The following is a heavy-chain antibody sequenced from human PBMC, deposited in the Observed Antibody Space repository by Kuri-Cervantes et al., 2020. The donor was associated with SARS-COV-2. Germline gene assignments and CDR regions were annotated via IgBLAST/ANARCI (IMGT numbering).Heavy chain of an antibody. CDR1: GFTFSSYA. J-gene: IGHJ6*03. CDR2: ISYDGSNK. CDR3: ASTYDSSGYNYYYYYMDV. D-gene: IGHD3-22*01. Sequence: LSLTCAASGFTFSSYAMHWVRQAPGKGLEWVAVISYDGSNKYYADSVKGRFTISRDNSKNTLYLQMNSLRAEDTAVYYCASTYDSSGYNYYYYYMDVWGKGTTVTVSS. V-gene: IGHV3-30-3*01.